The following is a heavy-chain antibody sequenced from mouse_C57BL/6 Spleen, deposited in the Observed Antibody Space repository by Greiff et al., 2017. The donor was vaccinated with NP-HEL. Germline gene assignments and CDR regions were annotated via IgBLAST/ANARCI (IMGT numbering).Heavy chain of an antibody. J-gene: IGHJ2*01. CDR2: IYPSDSET. V-gene: IGHV1-61*01. CDR1: GYTFTSYW. CDR3: ERRGTTVVATIDY. D-gene: IGHD1-1*01. Sequence: QVQLQQPGAELVRPGSSVKLSCKASGYTFTSYWMDWVKQRPGQGLEWIGNIYPSDSETHYNQKFKDKATLTVDKSSSTAYMQLSSLTSEDSAVYYCERRGTTVVATIDYWGQGTTLTVSS.